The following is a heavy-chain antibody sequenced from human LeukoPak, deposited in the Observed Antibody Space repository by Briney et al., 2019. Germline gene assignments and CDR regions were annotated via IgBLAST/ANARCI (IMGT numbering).Heavy chain of an antibody. D-gene: IGHD1-26*01. CDR1: GGSISSYY. CDR3: ARLSGSSYRVGVRYFDY. J-gene: IGHJ4*02. Sequence: PSETLSLTCTVSGGSISSYYGSWIRQPPGKGREWIGYIYYSGSTNYNPSLKSRVTISLDTSKNHFSLKLSSVTAADTAVYYCARLSGSSYRVGVRYFDYWGQGTLVTVPS. CDR2: IYYSGST. V-gene: IGHV4-59*12.